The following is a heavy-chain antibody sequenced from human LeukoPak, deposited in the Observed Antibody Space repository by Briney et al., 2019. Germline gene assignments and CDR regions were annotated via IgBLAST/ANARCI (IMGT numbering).Heavy chain of an antibody. D-gene: IGHD2-21*02. CDR3: AVHLPGDSLAP. V-gene: IGHV1-8*01. CDR2: MNPDSGNT. Sequence: ASVKVSCKASGYTFTIYDINWVRQAAGQGLEWMGWMNPDSGNTDFAQKFQGRVTMTRNTSISTAYMELSSLTSEDTAVYYCAVHLPGDSLAPWGQATLVTAYS. CDR1: GYTFTIYD. J-gene: IGHJ5*02.